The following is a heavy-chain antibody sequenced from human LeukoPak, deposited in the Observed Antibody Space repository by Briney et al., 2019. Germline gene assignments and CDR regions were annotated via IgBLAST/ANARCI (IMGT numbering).Heavy chain of an antibody. J-gene: IGHJ4*02. CDR3: ARGGYYDSSGYYYLILDY. D-gene: IGHD3-22*01. Sequence: GGSLRLSCAASGFTFSDYYMSWIRQAPGKGLEWVSYISSSGSTIYYADSVRGRFTISRDNAKNSLYLQMNSLRAEDTAVYYCARGGYYDSSGYYYLILDYWGQGTLVTVSS. CDR1: GFTFSDYY. V-gene: IGHV3-11*01. CDR2: ISSSGSTI.